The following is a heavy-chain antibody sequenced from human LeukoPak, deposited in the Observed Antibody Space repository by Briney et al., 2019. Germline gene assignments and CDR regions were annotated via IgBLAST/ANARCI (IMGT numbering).Heavy chain of an antibody. Sequence: ASVKVSCKASGYTFTGYYMHWVRQAPGQGLEWMGWINPNSGGTNYAQKFQGRVTMTRDTSISTAYMELSRLRSDDTAVYYCARSAYYDSSGYGWFDPWGQGTLVTVSS. CDR1: GYTFTGYY. V-gene: IGHV1-2*02. CDR3: ARSAYYDSSGYGWFDP. D-gene: IGHD3-22*01. CDR2: INPNSGGT. J-gene: IGHJ5*02.